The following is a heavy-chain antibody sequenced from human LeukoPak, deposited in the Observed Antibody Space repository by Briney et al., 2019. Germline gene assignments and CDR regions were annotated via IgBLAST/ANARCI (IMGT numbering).Heavy chain of an antibody. V-gene: IGHV1-18*01. Sequence: ASVKVSCKASGYTFTSYGISWVRQAPGQGLEWMGWISAYNGNTNYAQKLQGRVTMTTDTSTSTAYMELRSLRSDDTAVYCCARAVGLNYDFWSGYSSFDYWGQGTLVTVSS. CDR3: ARAVGLNYDFWSGYSSFDY. CDR1: GYTFTSYG. D-gene: IGHD3-3*01. J-gene: IGHJ4*02. CDR2: ISAYNGNT.